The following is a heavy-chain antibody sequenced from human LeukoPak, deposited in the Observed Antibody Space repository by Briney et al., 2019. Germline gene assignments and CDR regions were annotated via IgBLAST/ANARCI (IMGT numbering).Heavy chain of an antibody. D-gene: IGHD6-6*01. V-gene: IGHV4-38-2*02. Sequence: PSETLSLTCTVSEFSIINIYYWGWIRQPPGKGLEWIGSIYHSGSIYYTPSLRIRGTISVDTSKTQFSLRLSSVTAADTAVYYCARHVWGSISYMDVWGKGTTVTVSS. J-gene: IGHJ6*03. CDR2: IYHSGSI. CDR3: ARHVWGSISYMDV. CDR1: EFSIINIYY.